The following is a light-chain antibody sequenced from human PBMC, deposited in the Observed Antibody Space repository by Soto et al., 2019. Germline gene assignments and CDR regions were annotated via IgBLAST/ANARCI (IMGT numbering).Light chain of an antibody. J-gene: IGKJ2*01. CDR3: QQYGSSAYT. V-gene: IGKV3-20*01. CDR1: QSISSNY. CDR2: GAS. Sequence: IVLTQSPGTLSLSPGERATLSCRASQSISSNYVAWYQQKPGQAPRLLIYGASSRATGVPDRFSGSGSGTDFTLTISRLEPEDFAVYYCQQYGSSAYTFGQGTKLEIK.